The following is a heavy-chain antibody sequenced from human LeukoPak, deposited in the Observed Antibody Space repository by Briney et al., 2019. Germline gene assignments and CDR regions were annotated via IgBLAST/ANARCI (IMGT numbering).Heavy chain of an antibody. J-gene: IGHJ4*02. CDR3: ARHVGISF. Sequence: GGSLRLSCTASGFTFSGAWMTWVRQAPGKGLEWVANIREDGTEKNYVDSVRGRFTISRDNAKNSLFLQMSNLRDDDTAIYYCARHVGISFWGQGTLVTVSS. V-gene: IGHV3-7*01. D-gene: IGHD7-27*01. CDR2: IREDGTEK. CDR1: GFTFSGAW.